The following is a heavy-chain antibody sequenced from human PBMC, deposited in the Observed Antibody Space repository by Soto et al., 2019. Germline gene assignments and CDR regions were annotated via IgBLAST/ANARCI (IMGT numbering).Heavy chain of an antibody. Sequence: PGGSLRLSCAASGFTFSSYSMNWVRQAPGKGLEWVSSISSSSSYIHYADSVKGRFTISRDNAKNSLYLQMNSLRAEDTAVYYCARVPLYHLVDAFDIWGQGTMVTVSS. CDR3: ARVPLYHLVDAFDI. CDR2: ISSSSSYI. CDR1: GFTFSSYS. D-gene: IGHD3-3*02. V-gene: IGHV3-21*01. J-gene: IGHJ3*02.